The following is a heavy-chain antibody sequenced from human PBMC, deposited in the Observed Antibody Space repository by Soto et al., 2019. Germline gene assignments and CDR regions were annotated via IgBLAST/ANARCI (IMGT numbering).Heavy chain of an antibody. CDR3: ARSSTSANYFDY. Sequence: PSETLSLTCAVSGGSISSGGYSWGWIRQPPGKGLEWIGYIYHSGSTYHNPSLRSRVTISVDRSKNQFSLKLSSVTAADTAVYYGARSSTSANYFDYWGKGTLVTVSS. J-gene: IGHJ4*02. CDR2: IYHSGST. V-gene: IGHV4-30-2*01. D-gene: IGHD2-2*01. CDR1: GGSISSGGYS.